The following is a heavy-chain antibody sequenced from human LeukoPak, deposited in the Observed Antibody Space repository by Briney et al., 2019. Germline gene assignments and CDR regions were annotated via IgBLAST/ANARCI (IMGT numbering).Heavy chain of an antibody. CDR1: GYTFTNFA. CDR3: ARWSRGFGELLSYFDY. V-gene: IGHV1-69*13. Sequence: ASVKVSCKASGYTFTNFAINWVRQAPGQGLEWMGGIIPIFGTANYAQKFQGRVTITADESTSTAYMELSSLRSEDTAVYYRARWSRGFGELLSYFDYWGQGTLVTVSS. J-gene: IGHJ4*02. D-gene: IGHD3-10*01. CDR2: IIPIFGTA.